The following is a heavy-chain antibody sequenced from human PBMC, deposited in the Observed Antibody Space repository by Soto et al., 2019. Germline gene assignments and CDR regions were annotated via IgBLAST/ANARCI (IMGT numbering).Heavy chain of an antibody. Sequence: QVQLVESGGALVKPGGSLRLSCVASGFTFSDYYMTWIRQAPGKGLECLSYISSRGSTIYYADSVKGRFTISKDNAKNTLYLQMNSLRAEDTAVYYCARDPVDVSGSDRWGKGRLVTVSS. CDR2: ISSRGSTI. CDR3: ARDPVDVSGSDR. D-gene: IGHD1-26*01. V-gene: IGHV3-11*01. J-gene: IGHJ1*01. CDR1: GFTFSDYY.